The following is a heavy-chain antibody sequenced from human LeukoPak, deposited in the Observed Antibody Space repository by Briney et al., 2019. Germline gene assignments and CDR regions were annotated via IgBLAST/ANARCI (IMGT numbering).Heavy chain of an antibody. CDR1: GGSISSYY. CDR2: IYYSGST. D-gene: IGHD7-27*01. V-gene: IGHV4-59*01. J-gene: IGHJ4*02. CDR3: ASEPRSWGFDY. Sequence: TSETLSLTCTVSGGSISSYYWSWIRQPPGKGLEWIGYIYYSGSTNYNPSLKSRVTISVDTSKNQFSLKLSSVTAADTAVYYCASEPRSWGFDYWGQATLVTVST.